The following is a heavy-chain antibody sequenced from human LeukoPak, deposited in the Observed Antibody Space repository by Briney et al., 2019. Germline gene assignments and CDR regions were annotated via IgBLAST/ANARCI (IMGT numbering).Heavy chain of an antibody. CDR1: GFTFSCYA. D-gene: IGHD3-16*01. CDR3: VKTATFPYYFDY. CDR2: ISSNGGST. Sequence: GGYLRRYCSASGFTFSCYAMHWVRQAPGKGLTYVSAISSNGGSTYYADSVKGRFTISRDNSKNTLYLQMSSLRAEDTAVYYCVKTATFPYYFDYWGQGTLVTVSS. J-gene: IGHJ4*02. V-gene: IGHV3-64D*06.